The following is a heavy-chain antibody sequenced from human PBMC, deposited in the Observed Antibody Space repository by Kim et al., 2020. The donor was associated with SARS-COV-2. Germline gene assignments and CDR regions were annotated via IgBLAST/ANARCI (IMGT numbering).Heavy chain of an antibody. CDR3: LRKSSDMNTAFDI. V-gene: IGHV3-74*01. J-gene: IGHJ3*02. CDR1: GFTFTNSW. CDR2: IYSDGTTT. Sequence: GGSLRLSCAASGFTFTNSWMHWVRQAPGKGLVWVSHIYSDGTTTSYADSVKGRFTISRDNAKNTLYLQMDSLRDEDTAIYYFLRKSSDMNTAFDIWGQGT. D-gene: IGHD3-16*01.